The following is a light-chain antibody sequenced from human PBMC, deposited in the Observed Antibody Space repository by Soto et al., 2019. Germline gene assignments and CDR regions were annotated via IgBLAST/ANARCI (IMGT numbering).Light chain of an antibody. V-gene: IGLV2-23*02. CDR2: EVS. Sequence: QSVLTQPASVSGSPGQSITISCTGTHSDVGSYNLVSWYQQHPGKAPKVIIYEVSERPSGVSDRFSGSKSGNTASLMISGLQAEDEADYCCSYAGSTTQTYVFGSGTKVTVL. CDR3: CSYAGSTTQTYV. J-gene: IGLJ1*01. CDR1: HSDVGSYNL.